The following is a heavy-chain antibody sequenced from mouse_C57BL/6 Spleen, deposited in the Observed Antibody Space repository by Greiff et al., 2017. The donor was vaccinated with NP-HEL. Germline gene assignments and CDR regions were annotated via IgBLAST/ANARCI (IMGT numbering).Heavy chain of an antibody. J-gene: IGHJ4*01. CDR3: AREGTNGDAMDY. CDR2: INPSSGYT. Sequence: VQLQQSGAELARPGASVKMSCKASGYTFTSYTMHWVKQRPGQGLEWIGYINPSSGYTKYNQKFKDKATLTADKSSITAYMQLSSLTYEDSAVYYCAREGTNGDAMDYWGQGTSVTVSS. CDR1: GYTFTSYT. V-gene: IGHV1-4*01.